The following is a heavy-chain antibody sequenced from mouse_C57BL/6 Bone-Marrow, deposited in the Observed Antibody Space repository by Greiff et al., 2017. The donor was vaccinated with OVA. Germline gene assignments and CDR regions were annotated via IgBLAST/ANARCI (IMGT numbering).Heavy chain of an antibody. CDR3: ARRNYGCDY. V-gene: IGHV5-6*02. D-gene: IGHD1-1*01. Sequence: EVKLQESGGDLVKPGGSLKLSCAASGFTFSSYGMSWVRQTPDKRLEWVATISSGGSYTYYPDSVKGRFTISRDNAKNTLYLQMSSLKSEDTAMYYCARRNYGCDYWGQGTTLTVSS. J-gene: IGHJ2*01. CDR1: GFTFSSYG. CDR2: ISSGGSYT.